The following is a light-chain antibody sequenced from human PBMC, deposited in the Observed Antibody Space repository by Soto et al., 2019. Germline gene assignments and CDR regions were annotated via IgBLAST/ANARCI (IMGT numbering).Light chain of an antibody. CDR1: AGVVTRDHY. Sequence: QAVVTQEPSVTVSPGGTVTLTCGSSAGVVTRDHYPNWFQRKPGQPPRALISTTTNRHSWTPARFSGSLLGDKAALTLSGVQPEDEADYYCLLYFGGPWVFGGGTQLTVL. J-gene: IGLJ7*01. CDR2: TTT. V-gene: IGLV7-43*01. CDR3: LLYFGGPWV.